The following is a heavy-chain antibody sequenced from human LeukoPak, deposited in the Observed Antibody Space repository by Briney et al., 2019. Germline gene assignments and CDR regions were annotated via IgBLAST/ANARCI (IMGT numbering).Heavy chain of an antibody. V-gene: IGHV3-9*02. CDR2: ISRNRGSK. D-gene: IGHD2-15*01. CDR3: AKDMVSILSGFDI. Sequence: SLRLSCAASGFTPDDYAMHWVRQAPRKGLEWVSGISRNRGSKGYAGCVKGRLTCSRDNARKYLYLQMNSLRAEDTAWYYCAKDMVSILSGFDIWGQGTMVTVSS. J-gene: IGHJ3*02. CDR1: GFTPDDYA.